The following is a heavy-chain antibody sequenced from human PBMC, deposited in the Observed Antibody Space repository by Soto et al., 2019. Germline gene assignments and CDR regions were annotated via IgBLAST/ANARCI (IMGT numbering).Heavy chain of an antibody. D-gene: IGHD3-10*01. CDR3: APLPYYGSGSYTY. Sequence: QITLKESGPTLVKPTQTLMLTCTFSGFSLSTSGVGVGWIRQPPGKALEWLASVYWDDDKRYSPSLESRLTITKDTPKNQVVLTPTNMDPVDTATYFGAPLPYYGSGSYTYWGQGTLVTVSS. V-gene: IGHV2-5*02. J-gene: IGHJ4*02. CDR2: VYWDDDK. CDR1: GFSLSTSGVG.